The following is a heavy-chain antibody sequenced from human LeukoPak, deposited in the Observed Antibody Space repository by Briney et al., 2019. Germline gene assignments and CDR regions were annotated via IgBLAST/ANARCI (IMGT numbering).Heavy chain of an antibody. CDR3: AQSIAVPSIPTFDV. V-gene: IGHV1-2*02. CDR2: INPNNGGT. J-gene: IGHJ3*01. D-gene: IGHD6-19*01. CDR1: GYAFRGHN. Sequence: GASVKVSCKASGYAFRGHNIHWMRQAPGQGLEWVGWINPNNGGTNYAQKFQGRVTMTRDTSAGTVYMDLSSLRSDDTAVYYCAQSIAVPSIPTFDVWGQGTVVSVSS.